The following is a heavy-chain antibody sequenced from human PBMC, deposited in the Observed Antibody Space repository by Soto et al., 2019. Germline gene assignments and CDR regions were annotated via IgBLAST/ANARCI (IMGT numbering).Heavy chain of an antibody. J-gene: IGHJ5*02. CDR1: GGSISRGDYY. CDR2: IYHSGRT. Sequence: QGKLQESGPGLVKPSQTLSLTCTVSGGSISRGDYYWSWIRQPPGKGLEWIGYIYHSGRTYYNPSLKSRVTISVNTSKNQFSITLSSVTAADTAVYYCARERPDGARLDPWGQGTLVTVSS. V-gene: IGHV4-30-4*01. D-gene: IGHD6-6*01. CDR3: ARERPDGARLDP.